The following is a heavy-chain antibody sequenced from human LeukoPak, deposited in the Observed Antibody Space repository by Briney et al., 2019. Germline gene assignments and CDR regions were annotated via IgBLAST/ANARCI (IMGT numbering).Heavy chain of an antibody. Sequence: GGSLRLSCAASGFTFSSYSMNWVRQAPGKGLEWVSSISSSISYIYYADSVKGRFTISRDNAKNSLYLQMNSLRAEDTAVYYCAREYTMVRGVIAYYYGMDVWGQGTTVTVSS. CDR2: ISSSISYI. D-gene: IGHD3-10*01. CDR3: AREYTMVRGVIAYYYGMDV. V-gene: IGHV3-21*01. CDR1: GFTFSSYS. J-gene: IGHJ6*02.